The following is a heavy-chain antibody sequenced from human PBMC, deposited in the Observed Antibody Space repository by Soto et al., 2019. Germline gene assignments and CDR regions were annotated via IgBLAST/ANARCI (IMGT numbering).Heavy chain of an antibody. D-gene: IGHD1-26*01. J-gene: IGHJ4*02. CDR2: IKKDGSER. Sequence: EVQLVESGGDLVQPGGSLRLSCAASGFTFGNSWMSWVRQAPGKGLEWVANIKKDGSERYYVDSVKGRFTISRDNAKNSLYLQMESLRAEDTAVYYCARDPRDSEYAIFDYWGQGTLVTVSS. V-gene: IGHV3-7*05. CDR3: ARDPRDSEYAIFDY. CDR1: GFTFGNSW.